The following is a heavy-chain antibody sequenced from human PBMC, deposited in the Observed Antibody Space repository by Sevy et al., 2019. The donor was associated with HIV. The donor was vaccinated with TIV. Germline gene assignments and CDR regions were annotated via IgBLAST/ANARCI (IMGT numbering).Heavy chain of an antibody. CDR1: GFTFSSYW. CDR3: ARDKSGSGYSYGYYYYYGMDV. D-gene: IGHD5-18*01. J-gene: IGHJ6*02. Sequence: GGSLRLSCAASGFTFSSYWMSWVRQAPGKGLEWVANIKQDGSDKYYVGSLKSRLTISRDNAKNSLYLQMNSLRAEDTAVYYCARDKSGSGYSYGYYYYYGMDVWGQGTTVTVSS. V-gene: IGHV3-7*03. CDR2: IKQDGSDK.